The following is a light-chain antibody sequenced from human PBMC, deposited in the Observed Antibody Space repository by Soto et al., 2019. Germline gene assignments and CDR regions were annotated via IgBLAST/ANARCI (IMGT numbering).Light chain of an antibody. CDR1: QSINSW. Sequence: DIQMTQSPSTLSASVGDRVTITCRASQSINSWLAWYQQKPGKAPNLLIYKASSLESGVPSRFSGSGSGTEFTLSISSLQPDDFATYYCQQYITSSTFGQGTKVEIK. CDR2: KAS. CDR3: QQYITSST. V-gene: IGKV1-5*03. J-gene: IGKJ1*01.